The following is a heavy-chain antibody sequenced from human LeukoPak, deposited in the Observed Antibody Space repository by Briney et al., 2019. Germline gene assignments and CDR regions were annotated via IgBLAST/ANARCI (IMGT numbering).Heavy chain of an antibody. CDR1: GFTFSSYA. Sequence: PGGSLRLSCAASGFTFSSYAMSWVRQAPGKGLEWVSAISGSGGSTYYADSVKGRFTISRDNSKNTLYVQMNSLRAEDTAVYYCAKDRGRDYYGSGSYPYYFDYWGQGTLVTVSS. CDR2: ISGSGGST. J-gene: IGHJ4*02. D-gene: IGHD3-10*01. V-gene: IGHV3-23*01. CDR3: AKDRGRDYYGSGSYPYYFDY.